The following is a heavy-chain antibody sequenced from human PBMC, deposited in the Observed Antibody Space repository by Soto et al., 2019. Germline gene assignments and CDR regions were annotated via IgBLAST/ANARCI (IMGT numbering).Heavy chain of an antibody. J-gene: IGHJ6*02. CDR2: INPTDSET. CDR1: GHRFTTYW. V-gene: IGHV5-10-1*01. D-gene: IGHD4-17*01. CDR3: ASPTMTSTSFYYAMDV. Sequence: GESLKISCKTSGHRFTTYWISWVRQMPGKGLEYMGKINPTDSETDYSPSFEGHVTFSVDRSTSTAYVRWNSLKASDTAMYYCASPTMTSTSFYYAMDVWGQGTTVTVSS.